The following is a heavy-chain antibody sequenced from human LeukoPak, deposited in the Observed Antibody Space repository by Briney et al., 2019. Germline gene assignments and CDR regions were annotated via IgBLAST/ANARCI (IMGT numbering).Heavy chain of an antibody. CDR2: MNPNSGNT. D-gene: IGHD6-13*01. V-gene: IGHV1-8*03. CDR1: GYTFTSYD. Sequence: ASVKVSCKASGYTFTSYDINWVRQATGQGLEWMGWMNPNSGNTGYAQKFQGRVTITRNTSISTAYMELSSLRSEDTAVYYCARGSSPYYYYYMDVWGKGITVTVSS. CDR3: ARGSSPYYYYYMDV. J-gene: IGHJ6*03.